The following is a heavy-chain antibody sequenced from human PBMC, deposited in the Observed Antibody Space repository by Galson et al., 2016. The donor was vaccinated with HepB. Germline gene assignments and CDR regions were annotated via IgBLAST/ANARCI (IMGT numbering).Heavy chain of an antibody. J-gene: IGHJ4*02. D-gene: IGHD1-26*01. CDR2: IIPVFGTA. CDR3: ARPRVGRDYFDY. CDR1: GDIFSTYA. Sequence: SVKVSCKASGDIFSTYAISWVRQAPGQGLEWMGGIIPVFGTANYAQRFQGRVTIAADESTSTAYMELSSLRSEDTAVYYCARPRVGRDYFDYWGQGTLVTVSS. V-gene: IGHV1-69*13.